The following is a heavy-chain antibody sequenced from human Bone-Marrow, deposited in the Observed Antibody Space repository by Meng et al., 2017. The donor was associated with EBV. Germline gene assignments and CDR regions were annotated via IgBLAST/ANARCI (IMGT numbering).Heavy chain of an antibody. CDR2: IYHSGST. J-gene: IGHJ4*02. CDR1: GCSISGGDYS. Sequence: QQAASDLVQPGQTLSLSCAVSGCSISGGDYSWRWVRQPPGKGQEWVGNIYHSGSTVYNSSLNCRITRSVDRSKNQYSLKLTSVTSADTAVYYGARCNTFPEYYFGYWGQGTLVTVSS. D-gene: IGHD2/OR15-2a*01. CDR3: ARCNTFPEYYFGY. V-gene: IGHV4-30-2*01.